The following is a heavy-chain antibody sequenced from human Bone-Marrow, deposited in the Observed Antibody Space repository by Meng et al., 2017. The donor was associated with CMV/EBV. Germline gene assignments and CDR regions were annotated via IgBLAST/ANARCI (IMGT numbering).Heavy chain of an antibody. D-gene: IGHD6-6*01. J-gene: IGHJ6*02. CDR2: IIPIFGTA. Sequence: SVKVSCKASGGTFNRYTINWVRQAPGQGLEWMGGIIPIFGTANYAQKFQGRVTITADKSTSTAYMELSSLRSEDTAVYYCARDGQGSSGGLDVWGQGTTVTVSS. CDR3: ARDGQGSSGGLDV. V-gene: IGHV1-69*06. CDR1: GGTFNRYT.